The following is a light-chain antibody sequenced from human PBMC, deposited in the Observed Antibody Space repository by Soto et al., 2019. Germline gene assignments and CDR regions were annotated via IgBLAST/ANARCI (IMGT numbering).Light chain of an antibody. J-gene: IGLJ3*02. CDR2: DVN. CDR3: SSYSDNTSLGV. CDR1: SSDVGGYNY. V-gene: IGLV2-14*01. Sequence: QSALTQPASVSGSPGQSITISCTGTSSDVGGYNYVSWYQQFPGKAPKLIIYDVNNRPSGVSNRFSGSKSGNTASLTISGLQTEDEGDYHCSSYSDNTSLGVFGGGTQLTVL.